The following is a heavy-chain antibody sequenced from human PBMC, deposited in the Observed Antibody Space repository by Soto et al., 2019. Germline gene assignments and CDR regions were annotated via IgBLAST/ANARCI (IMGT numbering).Heavy chain of an antibody. CDR2: MNPNNGKT. J-gene: IGHJ4*02. V-gene: IGHV1-8*01. CDR3: ARRKERSGPTYFDY. Sequence: QVQLVQSGAEVKKPGASVKISCKASGYTFTTYDINWVRQATGQGLEWMGWMNPNNGKTGYAQKFQGRVTMTRDTSISTVYLEQSSVRSEDTAVYYWARRKERSGPTYFDYWGQGTLVTVAS. D-gene: IGHD6-25*01. CDR1: GYTFTTYD.